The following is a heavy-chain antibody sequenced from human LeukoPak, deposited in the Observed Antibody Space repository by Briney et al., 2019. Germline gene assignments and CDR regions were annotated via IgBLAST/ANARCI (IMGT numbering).Heavy chain of an antibody. CDR2: IYYSGST. D-gene: IGHD3-22*01. Sequence: PSETLSLTCTVSGGSISSSSYYWGWIRQPPGKGLEWIGSIYYSGSTYYNPSLKSRVTISVDTSKNQFSLKLSSVTAADTAVYYCARDDYYDSSGYGYWGQGTLVTVSS. CDR3: ARDDYYDSSGYGY. V-gene: IGHV4-39*07. J-gene: IGHJ4*02. CDR1: GGSISSSSYY.